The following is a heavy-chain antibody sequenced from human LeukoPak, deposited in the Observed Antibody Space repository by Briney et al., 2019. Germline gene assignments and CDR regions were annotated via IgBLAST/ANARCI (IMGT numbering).Heavy chain of an antibody. CDR3: ASLRFFEWLDY. CDR2: INSDGSST. J-gene: IGHJ4*02. Sequence: GGSLRLSCAASGFTFSSYAMSWDRQAPGKGLEWVSRINSDGSSTSYADSVKGRFTISRDNAKNTLYLQMNSLRAEDTAVYYCASLRFFEWLDYWGQGTLVTVSS. CDR1: GFTFSSYA. V-gene: IGHV3-74*01. D-gene: IGHD3-3*01.